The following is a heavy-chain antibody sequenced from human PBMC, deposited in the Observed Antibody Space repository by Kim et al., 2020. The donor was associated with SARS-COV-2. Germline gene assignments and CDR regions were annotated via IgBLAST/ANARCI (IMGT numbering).Heavy chain of an antibody. Sequence: GGSLRLSCAASGFTFSNAWMSWVRQAPGKGLEWVGRIKSKTDGGTTDYAAPVKGRFTISRDDSKNTLYLQMNSLKTEDTAVYYCTTDMGGYFFYDILTGYSIDYWGQGTLVTVSS. CDR1: GFTFSNAW. V-gene: IGHV3-15*01. CDR2: IKSKTDGGTT. CDR3: TTDMGGYFFYDILTGYSIDY. D-gene: IGHD3-9*01. J-gene: IGHJ4*02.